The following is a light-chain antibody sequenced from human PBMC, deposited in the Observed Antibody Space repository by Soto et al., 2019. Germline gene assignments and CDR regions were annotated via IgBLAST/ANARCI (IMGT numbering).Light chain of an antibody. CDR2: EAF. V-gene: IGKV3-11*01. J-gene: IGKJ5*01. Sequence: SVLTQSAGTRFLARGERASGSCWAGQSVSGYLAWYQQKLGQPPRLLIYEAFNRAAGIPARFSGSGSGTDFTLTISSLEPEDFAIYYCQHRSDWPITCGQGTRLEIK. CDR3: QHRSDWPIT. CDR1: QSVSGY.